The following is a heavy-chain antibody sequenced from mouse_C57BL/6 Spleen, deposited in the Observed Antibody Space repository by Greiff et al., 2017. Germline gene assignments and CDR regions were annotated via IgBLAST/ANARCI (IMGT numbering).Heavy chain of an antibody. CDR2: IYPGSGNT. J-gene: IGHJ1*03. V-gene: IGHV1-76*01. D-gene: IGHD1-1*01. CDR1: GYTFTDYY. CDR3: AREDYYYGSSYGYFDV. Sequence: VQLQESGAELVRPGASVKLSCKASGYTFTDYYINWVKQRPGQGLAWIARIYPGSGNTYYNEKFKGKATLTAEKSSSTAYMQLSSLTSDDSAVYFCAREDYYYGSSYGYFDVWGTGTTVTVSS.